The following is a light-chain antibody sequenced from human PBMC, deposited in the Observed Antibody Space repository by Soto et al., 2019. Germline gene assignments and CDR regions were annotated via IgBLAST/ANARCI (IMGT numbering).Light chain of an antibody. CDR3: QESYSPLWGT. CDR2: GAS. V-gene: IGKV1-39*01. Sequence: DIQMTQSPSSLSASVGDRVTITCQTSQSTNTYLNWYQQKPGKAPKLLIYGASSLQSGVPLRFSGSGSGTDFTLTISSLEPEDFATYYCQESYSPLWGTCXQGTKVDIK. J-gene: IGKJ1*01. CDR1: QSTNTY.